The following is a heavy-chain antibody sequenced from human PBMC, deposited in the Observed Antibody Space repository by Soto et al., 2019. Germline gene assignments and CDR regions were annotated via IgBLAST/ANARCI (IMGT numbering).Heavy chain of an antibody. D-gene: IGHD6-13*01. Sequence: GGSLRLSCAASGFTVSSNYMSWVRQAPGKGLEWVSVIYSGGSTYYADSVKGRFTISRHNSKNTLYLQMNSLRAEDTAVYYCQREPFGSSWYGAFEIWGKGTMVPVSS. J-gene: IGHJ3*02. V-gene: IGHV3-53*04. CDR1: GFTVSSNY. CDR2: IYSGGST. CDR3: QREPFGSSWYGAFEI.